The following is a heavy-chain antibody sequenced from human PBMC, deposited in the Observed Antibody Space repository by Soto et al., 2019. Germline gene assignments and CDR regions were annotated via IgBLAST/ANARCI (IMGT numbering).Heavy chain of an antibody. J-gene: IGHJ4*02. CDR2: ISGSGGGT. Sequence: EVQLLDSGGGLAQPGGSLRLSCVASGFIFRGYAMSWVRQSPGKGLEWEWVSAISGSGGGTFHADSVQGRFTVSRDNTKNTLYLQMNSLKAEDTAVYYCAKGAPESRPYYFDFWGQGALVTVSS. CDR3: AKGAPESRPYYFDF. V-gene: IGHV3-23*01. CDR1: GFIFRGYA. D-gene: IGHD3-16*01.